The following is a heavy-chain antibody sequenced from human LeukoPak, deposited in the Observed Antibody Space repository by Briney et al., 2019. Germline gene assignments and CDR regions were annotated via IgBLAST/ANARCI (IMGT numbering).Heavy chain of an antibody. V-gene: IGHV2-5*01. CDR3: AHSPEDWNYGDYFDY. CDR2: IYWNDDE. D-gene: IGHD1-7*01. CDR1: GFSLSTSGVG. Sequence: SGPTLVKPTQTLALTCTFSGFSLSTSGVGVGWIRQPPGKALEWLALIYWNDDERYSPSLKSRLTITKDTSKNQVVLTMTNMDPVDTATYYCAHSPEDWNYGDYFDYWGQGTLVTVSS. J-gene: IGHJ4*02.